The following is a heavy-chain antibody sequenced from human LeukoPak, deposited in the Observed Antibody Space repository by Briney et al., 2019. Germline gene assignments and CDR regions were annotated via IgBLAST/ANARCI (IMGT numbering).Heavy chain of an antibody. CDR3: ARVPHELGAY. D-gene: IGHD3-16*01. CDR1: GYTFTTYD. CDR2: MNPNSGNT. Sequence: ASVKVSCKASGYTFTTYDINWVRQATGQGLEWMGFMNPNSGNTVYAQKFQGRVTMTRDTSISTAYMELTSLRSEDTALYYCARVPHELGAYWGQGTLVTVSS. V-gene: IGHV1-8*01. J-gene: IGHJ4*02.